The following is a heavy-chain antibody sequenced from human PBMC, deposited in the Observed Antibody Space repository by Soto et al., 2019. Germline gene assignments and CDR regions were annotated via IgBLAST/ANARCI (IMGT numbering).Heavy chain of an antibody. CDR1: GGSFSGHY. CDR3: ARVDESGWEPFDY. V-gene: IGHV4-34*01. Sequence: QVQLQQWGAGLLKPSETLSLTCTVYGGSFSGHYWSWIRQPPGKGLEWIGEINHSGSTHYNPSLRSRVTISVDTSKNQFSLKLSSVTAADTAVYFCARVDESGWEPFDYWGQGTLVTVSS. CDR2: INHSGST. J-gene: IGHJ4*02. D-gene: IGHD6-19*01.